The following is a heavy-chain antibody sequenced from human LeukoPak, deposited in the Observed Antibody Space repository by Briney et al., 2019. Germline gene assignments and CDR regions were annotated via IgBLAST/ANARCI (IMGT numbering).Heavy chain of an antibody. V-gene: IGHV4-30-2*01. CDR2: INHSGST. J-gene: IGHJ5*02. CDR1: GGSISSGGYS. Sequence: SQTLSLTCAVSGGSISSGGYSWSWIRQPPGKGLEWIGYINHSGSTYYNPSLKSRVTISVDRSKNQFSLKLSSVTAADTAVYYCARSLGDYDSPEENWFDPWGQGTLVTVSS. CDR3: ARSLGDYDSPEENWFDP. D-gene: IGHD3-16*01.